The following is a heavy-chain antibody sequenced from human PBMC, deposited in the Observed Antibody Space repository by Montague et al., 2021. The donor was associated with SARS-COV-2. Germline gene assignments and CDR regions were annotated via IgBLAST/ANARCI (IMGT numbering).Heavy chain of an antibody. D-gene: IGHD3-10*01. V-gene: IGHV3-23*01. CDR3: AKGFTYYFASGGYPNYFDP. CDR1: GFTFSSYA. Sequence: SMSISCAASGFTFSSYAMIWVRQAPGKGLEWVSTISSTGGSTYYADSVKGRFIISRDNSRNTVYMQMNNLRAEDTAVYYCAKGFTYYFASGGYPNYFDPWGQGTLVSVSS. J-gene: IGHJ5*02. CDR2: ISSTGGST.